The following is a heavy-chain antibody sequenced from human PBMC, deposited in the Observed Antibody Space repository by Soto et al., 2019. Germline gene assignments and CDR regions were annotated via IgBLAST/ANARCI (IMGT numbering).Heavy chain of an antibody. CDR3: ARMATFGSLNWFDP. CDR1: GYSFTNND. V-gene: IGHV1-8*01. Sequence: ASLKVSCKASGYSFTNNDVSWVRQATGQGLEWMGWMNPGSGDTGYAQKFQGRVTMTRDISIATAYMELSSLRSDDTAIYYCARMATFGSLNWFDPWGQGTLVTVS. D-gene: IGHD3-16*01. CDR2: MNPGSGDT. J-gene: IGHJ5*02.